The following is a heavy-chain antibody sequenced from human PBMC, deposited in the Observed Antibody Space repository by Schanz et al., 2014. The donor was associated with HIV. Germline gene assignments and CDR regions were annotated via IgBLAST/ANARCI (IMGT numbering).Heavy chain of an antibody. D-gene: IGHD6-19*01. CDR2: IMPILGTA. J-gene: IGHJ4*02. CDR1: GGSFSNYA. CDR3: VTAAGGWSYFDS. V-gene: IGHV1-69*06. Sequence: QVQLVQSGAEVKKPGSSVKVSCKASGGSFSNYAISWVRQAPGQGLEFMGGIMPILGTADYAQKFQGRVTITADKSTSTVYMELNSLTSEDTAVYFCVTAAGGWSYFDSWGQGTVVTVSS.